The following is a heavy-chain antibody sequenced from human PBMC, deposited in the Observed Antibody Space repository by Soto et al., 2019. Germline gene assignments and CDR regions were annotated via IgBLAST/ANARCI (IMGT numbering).Heavy chain of an antibody. CDR2: INHSGST. CDR3: ARDKITGLFDY. V-gene: IGHV4-34*01. D-gene: IGHD2-8*02. CDR1: GGSFSGYY. Sequence: QVQLQQWGAGLLKPSETLSLTCAVYGGSFSGYYWTWIRQPPGTGLEWIGEINHSGSTNYNPSLKSRVTISVDTSKNHFSLKLTYVTAADTAVYYCARDKITGLFDYWGQGTLVTVSS. J-gene: IGHJ4*02.